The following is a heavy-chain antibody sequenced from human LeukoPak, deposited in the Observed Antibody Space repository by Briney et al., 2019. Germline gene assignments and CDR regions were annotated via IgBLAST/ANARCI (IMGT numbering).Heavy chain of an antibody. D-gene: IGHD3-10*01. CDR2: INPNSGGT. V-gene: IGHV1-2*02. CDR1: GYTFTGYY. CDR3: ARDPGSGSYSFDY. J-gene: IGHJ4*02. Sequence: GASVKVSCKASGYTFTGYYVHWVRQAPGQGLEWMGWINPNSGGTNYAQKFQGRVTMTRDTSISTAYMELSRLRSDDTAVYYCARDPGSGSYSFDYWGQGTLVTVSS.